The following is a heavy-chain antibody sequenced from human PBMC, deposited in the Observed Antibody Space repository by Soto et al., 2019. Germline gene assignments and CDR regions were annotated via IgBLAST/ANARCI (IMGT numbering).Heavy chain of an antibody. Sequence: QVQLQESGPGLVKPSQTLSLTCTVSGGSISRSGYFWSWIRQHPGKGLEWIGYIYDSGSTYYNPSLKSRVSLSVDTSKNQFSPNLTSGTAADTGMYYCAGSSRSHFDHWGQGTLVTVSS. CDR3: AGSSRSHFDH. CDR1: GGSISRSGYF. V-gene: IGHV4-31*03. CDR2: IYDSGST. J-gene: IGHJ4*02.